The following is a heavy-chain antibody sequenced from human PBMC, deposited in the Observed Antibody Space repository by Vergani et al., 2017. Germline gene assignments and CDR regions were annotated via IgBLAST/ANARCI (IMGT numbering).Heavy chain of an antibody. V-gene: IGHV1-69-2*01. CDR2: VDPEDGET. Sequence: EVQLVQSVAEVKKPGATMKISCKVSGYTFTDHYMHWVKQAPGKGLEWMGLVDPEDGETIYAEKFKGRVTIAADTSTDTAHLELSSLRSEDTAVYYCARRGYSYGYFSHYGMDVWGQGTTVTVSS. J-gene: IGHJ6*02. CDR1: GYTFTDHY. D-gene: IGHD5-18*01. CDR3: ARRGYSYGYFSHYGMDV.